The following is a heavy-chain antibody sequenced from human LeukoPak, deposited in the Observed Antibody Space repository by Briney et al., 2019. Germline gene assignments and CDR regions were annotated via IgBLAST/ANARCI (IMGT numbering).Heavy chain of an antibody. CDR2: IIPILNIT. V-gene: IGHV1-69*04. CDR1: GGTFNRYG. D-gene: IGHD1-26*01. Sequence: ASVKVSCKAPGGTFNRYGITWVRQAPGQGLEWMGRIIPILNITNYAQKFQGRVTITADKSTSTAYTELSSLRSEDTAVYYCARDSSGSSPNFDYWGQGTLVTVSS. J-gene: IGHJ4*02. CDR3: ARDSSGSSPNFDY.